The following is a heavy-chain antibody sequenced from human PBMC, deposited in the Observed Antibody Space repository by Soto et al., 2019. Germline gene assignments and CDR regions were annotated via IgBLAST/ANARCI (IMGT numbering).Heavy chain of an antibody. D-gene: IGHD3-10*01. CDR1: GYTFTGYY. J-gene: IGHJ5*02. CDR3: ARGLWFGEYNWFDP. CDR2: INPNSGGT. V-gene: IGHV1-2*04. Sequence: ASVKVSCKASGYTFTGYYMHWVRQAPGQGLEWMGWINPNSGGTNYAQKFQGWVTMTRDTSISTAYMELSRLRSDDTAVYYCARGLWFGEYNWFDPWGQGTLVTVSS.